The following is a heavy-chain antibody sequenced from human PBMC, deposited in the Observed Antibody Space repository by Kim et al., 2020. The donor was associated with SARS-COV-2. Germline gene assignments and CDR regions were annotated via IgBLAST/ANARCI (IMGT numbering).Heavy chain of an antibody. D-gene: IGHD2-8*02. CDR2: ISSSSNDI. CDR1: GFIFNTYG. Sequence: GGSLRLSCAASGFIFNTYGLNWVRQAPGKGLEWVSFISSSSNDIYYAGSVKGRFTISRDNAKNSLFLQMNSLRAEDTAVYYCARAAGRYENTGDFGYWG. CDR3: ARAAGRYENTGDFGY. J-gene: IGHJ4*01. V-gene: IGHV3-21*01.